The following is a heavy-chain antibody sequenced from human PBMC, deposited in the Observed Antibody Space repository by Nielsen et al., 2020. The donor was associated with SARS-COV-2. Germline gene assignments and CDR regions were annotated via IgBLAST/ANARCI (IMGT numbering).Heavy chain of an antibody. V-gene: IGHV3-23*01. D-gene: IGHD3-10*01. CDR1: GFTFSTYA. CDR2: IGDDGTGI. Sequence: GGSLRLSCAASGFTFSTYAMNWVRQAPGKGLEWVSVIGDDGTGINYANSVRGRFTISRDNAKNTLYLQMNSLRAEDTAVYYCARDFYGSGSFPDYWGQGTLVTVSS. J-gene: IGHJ4*02. CDR3: ARDFYGSGSFPDY.